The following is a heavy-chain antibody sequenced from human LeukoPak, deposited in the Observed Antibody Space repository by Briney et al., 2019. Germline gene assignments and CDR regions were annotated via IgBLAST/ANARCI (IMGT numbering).Heavy chain of an antibody. J-gene: IGHJ4*02. CDR1: GFTVSSNY. D-gene: IGHD1-26*01. Sequence: GGSLRLPCAASGFTVSSNYMSWVRQAPGKGLEWVSVIYSGGSTYYADSVKGRFTISRDSSKNTLYLQMNSLRAEDTAVYYCARATYSGLYFDYWGQGTLVTVSS. CDR3: ARATYSGLYFDY. CDR2: IYSGGST. V-gene: IGHV3-66*01.